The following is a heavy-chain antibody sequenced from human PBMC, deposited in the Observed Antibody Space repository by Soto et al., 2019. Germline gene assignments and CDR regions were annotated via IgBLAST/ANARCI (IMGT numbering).Heavy chain of an antibody. V-gene: IGHV4-34*01. D-gene: IGHD6-6*01. CDR3: ARGSIAAHSYYYYYMDV. Sequence: QVQLQQWGAGLLKPSETLSLTCAVYGGSFSGYYWSWIRQPPGKGLEWIGEINHSGSTNYNPSLKSRVTISVDTSKNQFSLKLSSVTAADTAVYYCARGSIAAHSYYYYYMDVWGKGTTVTVSS. CDR2: INHSGST. J-gene: IGHJ6*03. CDR1: GGSFSGYY.